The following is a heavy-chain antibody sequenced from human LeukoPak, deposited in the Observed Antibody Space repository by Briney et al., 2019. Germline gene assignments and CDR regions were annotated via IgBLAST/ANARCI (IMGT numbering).Heavy chain of an antibody. CDR1: GFTFSSYG. D-gene: IGHD3-22*01. V-gene: IGHV3-30*02. CDR2: IRYDGSNK. CDR3: AKGMDDSSGYYFYYYYMDV. Sequence: GGSLRLSCAASGFTFSSYGMHWVRQAPGKGLEWVAFIRYDGSNKYYADSVKGRFTISRDNSKNTLYLQMNSLRAEDTAVYYCAKGMDDSSGYYFYYYYMDVWGKGTTVTVSS. J-gene: IGHJ6*03.